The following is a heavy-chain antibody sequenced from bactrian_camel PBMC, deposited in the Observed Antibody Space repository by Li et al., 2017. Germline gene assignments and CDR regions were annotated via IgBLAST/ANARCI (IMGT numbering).Heavy chain of an antibody. CDR1: GFPDSRNC. CDR3: AEGRGSRGEHCYSLNY. V-gene: IGHV3S1*01. D-gene: IGHD6*01. CDR2: ICPGDGST. Sequence: HVQLVESGGGSVQAGGSLRLSCAASGFPDSRNCKGWFRQGPGKEREGVAAICPGDGSTYYADSVEGRFSISQDSAKNTVYLQMNNLQPEDTATYYCAEGRGSRGEHCYSLNYWGQGTQVTVS. J-gene: IGHJ4*01.